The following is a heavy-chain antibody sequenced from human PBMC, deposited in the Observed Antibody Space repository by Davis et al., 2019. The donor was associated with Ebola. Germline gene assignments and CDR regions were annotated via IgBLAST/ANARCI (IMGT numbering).Heavy chain of an antibody. V-gene: IGHV5-51*01. J-gene: IGHJ4*02. Sequence: KVSCKASGYRFTSYWIGWVRQMPGKGLEWMGIIYPGDSDTRYSPSFKGQVTISADKSTSTAYLQWSSLKASDAAIYYCARHTGVASLTSADYWGQGTLVTVSS. CDR2: IYPGDSDT. CDR1: GYRFTSYW. D-gene: IGHD7-27*01. CDR3: ARHTGVASLTSADY.